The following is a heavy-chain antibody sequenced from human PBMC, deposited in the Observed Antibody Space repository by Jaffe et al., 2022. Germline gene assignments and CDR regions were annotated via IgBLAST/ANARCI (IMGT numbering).Heavy chain of an antibody. CDR2: ITAGGGTT. CDR1: GFTFSTHA. CDR3: AKDPPSDRWKLDY. Sequence: EVQLLESGGGLVQPGGSLRLSCAASGFTFSTHAMSWVRQAPGKGLEWVSAITAGGGTTYYADSVKGQFTISRDNSKNTLYLQMNSLRAEDTAVYYCAKDPPSDRWKLDYWGQGTLVTVSS. V-gene: IGHV3-23*01. J-gene: IGHJ4*02. D-gene: IGHD1-1*01.